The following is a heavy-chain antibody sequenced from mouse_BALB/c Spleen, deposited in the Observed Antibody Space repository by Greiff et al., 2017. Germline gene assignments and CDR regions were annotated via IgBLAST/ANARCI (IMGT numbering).Heavy chain of an antibody. D-gene: IGHD1-1*01. J-gene: IGHJ3*01. Sequence: EVKLEESGPSLVKPSQTLSLTCSVTGDSITSGYWNWIRKFPGNKLVYMGYISYSGSTYYNPSLKSRISITRDTSKNQYYLQLNSVTTEDTATYYCARGSTVVEGGFAYWGQGTLVTVSA. CDR3: ARGSTVVEGGFAY. V-gene: IGHV3-8*02. CDR2: ISYSGST. CDR1: GDSITSGY.